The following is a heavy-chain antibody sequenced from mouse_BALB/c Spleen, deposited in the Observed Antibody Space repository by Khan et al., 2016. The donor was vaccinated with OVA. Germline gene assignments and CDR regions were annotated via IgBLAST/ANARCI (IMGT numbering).Heavy chain of an antibody. CDR2: INPSNGGT. CDR3: TRSGWAAFAY. Sequence: VQLQESGAELVKPGASVKLSCKASGYTFTSYYIYWVKQRPGQGLEWIGGINPSNGGTYFNEKFESKATLTVDKSSSTAFMQVSSLTSEDSAVDYCTRSGWAAFAYWGQGTLVTVSA. D-gene: IGHD1-1*02. CDR1: GYTFTSYY. V-gene: IGHV1S81*02. J-gene: IGHJ3*01.